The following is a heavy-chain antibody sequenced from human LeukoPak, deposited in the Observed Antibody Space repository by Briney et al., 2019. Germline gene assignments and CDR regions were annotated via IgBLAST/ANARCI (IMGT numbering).Heavy chain of an antibody. CDR2: IYYRGST. Sequence: SETLSLTCTVSGGSISSSSYYWGWIRQPPGKGLEWIGSIYYRGSTYYNPSLKSRVTISVDTSKNQFSLKLSSVTAADTAVYYCARHSWNLGWFGEETKPSWFDPWGQGTLVTVSS. D-gene: IGHD3-10*01. CDR3: ARHSWNLGWFGEETKPSWFDP. CDR1: GGSISSSSYY. V-gene: IGHV4-39*01. J-gene: IGHJ5*02.